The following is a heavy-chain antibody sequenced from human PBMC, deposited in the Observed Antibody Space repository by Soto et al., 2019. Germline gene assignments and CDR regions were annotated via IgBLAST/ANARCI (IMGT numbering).Heavy chain of an antibody. CDR1: GYTFTSYG. CDR2: ISAYNGNT. J-gene: IGHJ5*02. Sequence: GASVKVSCKASGYTFTSYGISWVRQAPGQGLEWMGWISAYNGNTNYAQKLQGRVTMTTDTSTSTAYMELRSLRSDDTAVYYCARVRQYYDILTGTNWFDPWGQGTLVTVSS. V-gene: IGHV1-18*01. D-gene: IGHD3-9*01. CDR3: ARVRQYYDILTGTNWFDP.